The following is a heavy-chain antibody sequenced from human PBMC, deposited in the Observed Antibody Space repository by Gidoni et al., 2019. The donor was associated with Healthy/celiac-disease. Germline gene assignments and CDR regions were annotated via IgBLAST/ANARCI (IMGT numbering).Heavy chain of an antibody. D-gene: IGHD5-12*01. CDR2: INHSGST. CDR3: ARANRQGAGYDTKNLDY. Sequence: QVQLQQWGAGLLKPSESLSLTCAVYGGSFSGYYWSWIRQPPGKGLEWIGEINHSGSTNYNPSLKSRVTISVDTSKNQFSLKLSSVTAADTAVYYCARANRQGAGYDTKNLDYWGQGTLVTVSS. J-gene: IGHJ4*02. CDR1: GGSFSGYY. V-gene: IGHV4-34*01.